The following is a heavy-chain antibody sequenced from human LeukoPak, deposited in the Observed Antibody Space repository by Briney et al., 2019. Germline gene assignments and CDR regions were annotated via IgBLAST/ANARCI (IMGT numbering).Heavy chain of an antibody. D-gene: IGHD3-10*01. CDR2: ISGSGGST. J-gene: IGHJ4*02. V-gene: IGHV3-23*01. CDR3: ARDVGRNYFYGPGTYYNNILGYFDS. Sequence: PGGSLRLSCAASGFTFSSYAMSWVRQAPGKGLEWVSAISGSGGSTYYADSVKGRFTISRDNSRNTLFVQMNSLRSEDTAIYYCARDVGRNYFYGPGTYYNNILGYFDSWGQGTLVTVS. CDR1: GFTFSSYA.